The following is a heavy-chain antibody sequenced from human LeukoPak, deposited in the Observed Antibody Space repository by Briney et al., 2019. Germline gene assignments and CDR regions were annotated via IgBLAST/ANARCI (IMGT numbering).Heavy chain of an antibody. J-gene: IGHJ4*02. CDR2: IYHSGST. D-gene: IGHD5-18*01. Sequence: SETLSLTCAVSGYSISSGYYWGWIRQPPGKGLEWIGSIYHSGSTYYNPSLKSRVTISVDTSKNQFSLKLSSVTAADTAVYYCARHDRDRGYRYGYAFDYWGQGTLVTVSS. CDR3: ARHDRDRGYRYGYAFDY. V-gene: IGHV4-38-2*01. CDR1: GYSISSGYY.